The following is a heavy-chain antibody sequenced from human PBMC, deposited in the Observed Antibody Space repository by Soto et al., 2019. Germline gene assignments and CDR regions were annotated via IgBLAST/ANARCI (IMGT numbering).Heavy chain of an antibody. V-gene: IGHV4-61*05. CDR1: GGSITYINNHY. CDR3: ARQGFGVLHGLVDV. J-gene: IGHJ6*02. Sequence: SETLSLTCTVSGGSITYINNHYWSWFRLPPGKGLAWIGYISEIAYTSYNPSLKGRVSISVDTSKNQFSLTLTSVTAADTAVYYCARQGFGVLHGLVDVWGQGTTVT. CDR2: ISEIAYT. D-gene: IGHD3-10*01.